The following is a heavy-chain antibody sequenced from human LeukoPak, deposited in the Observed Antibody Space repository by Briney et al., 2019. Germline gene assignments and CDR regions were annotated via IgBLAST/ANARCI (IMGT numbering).Heavy chain of an antibody. CDR2: IYPGDSDT. D-gene: IGHD1-26*01. CDR1: GYSFSSYW. J-gene: IGHJ4*02. Sequence: GESLKISCKGSGYSFSSYWIGWVRQMPGKGLEWMGIIYPGDSDTRYSPSFQGQVTISADRSISTTSLQWRSLKASDTATYYCARLSPGVGATAEYWGQGTLVTVSS. CDR3: ARLSPGVGATAEY. V-gene: IGHV5-51*01.